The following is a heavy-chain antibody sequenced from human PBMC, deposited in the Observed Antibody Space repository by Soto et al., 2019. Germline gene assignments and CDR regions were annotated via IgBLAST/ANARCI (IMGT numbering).Heavy chain of an antibody. CDR2: IKSKTDGGTT. V-gene: IGHV3-15*01. CDR3: TTGSSSGPTGY. CDR1: GFTFSNAW. D-gene: IGHD3-22*01. Sequence: EVQLVESGGSLVKPGRSLRLSCAASGFTFSNAWMSWVREAPGKGLEWVGRIKSKTDGGTTDYAAPVKGRFTISRDDSKNTLYLQMNSLKIEDTAVYYCTTGSSSGPTGYWGQGTLVTVSS. J-gene: IGHJ4*02.